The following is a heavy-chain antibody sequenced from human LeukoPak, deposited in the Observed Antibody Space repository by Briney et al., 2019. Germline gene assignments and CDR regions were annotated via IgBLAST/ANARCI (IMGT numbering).Heavy chain of an antibody. Sequence: ASVKVSCKASGGTFSSYAISWVRQAPGQGLEWMGGIIPIFGTANYAQKFQGRVTITADKSTSTAYMELRSLRSDDTAVYYCARHRSRMVRGGDWFDPWGQGTLVTVSS. V-gene: IGHV1-69*06. CDR3: ARHRSRMVRGGDWFDP. J-gene: IGHJ5*02. D-gene: IGHD3-10*01. CDR1: GGTFSSYA. CDR2: IIPIFGTA.